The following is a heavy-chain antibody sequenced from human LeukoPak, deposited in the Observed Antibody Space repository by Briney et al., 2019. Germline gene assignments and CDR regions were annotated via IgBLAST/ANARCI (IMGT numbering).Heavy chain of an antibody. Sequence: PSETLSLTCTVYGGSISSYYWSWIRQPAGKGLEWLGRIYTSGSTNYNPSLKSRVTMSVDTSKNQFSLKLSSVTAADTAVYYCARVDFSGYPPYYYYGMDVLGQGTTVTVSS. CDR2: IYTSGST. D-gene: IGHD5-12*01. CDR3: ARVDFSGYPPYYYYGMDV. J-gene: IGHJ6*02. CDR1: GGSISSYY. V-gene: IGHV4-59*10.